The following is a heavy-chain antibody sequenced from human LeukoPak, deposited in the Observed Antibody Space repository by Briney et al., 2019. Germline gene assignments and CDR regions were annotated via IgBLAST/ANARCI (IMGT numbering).Heavy chain of an antibody. J-gene: IGHJ4*02. Sequence: GGSLRLSCAASGFTFSNYGMHWVRQAPGKGLEWVAVISYDGSNKYYADSVKGRFTISRDSSKNTLYLQMNSLRAEDTAVYYCAKEGDTYYYDNSGKLDYWGQGTLVTVSS. CDR1: GFTFSNYG. CDR3: AKEGDTYYYDNSGKLDY. V-gene: IGHV3-30*18. D-gene: IGHD3-22*01. CDR2: ISYDGSNK.